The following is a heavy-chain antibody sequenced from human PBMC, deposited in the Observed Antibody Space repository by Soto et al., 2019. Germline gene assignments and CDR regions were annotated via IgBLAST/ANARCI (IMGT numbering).Heavy chain of an antibody. CDR3: ATLPIAYYDLAGIDY. Sequence: GGSLRLSCAASGFTFSSYSMNWVRQAPGKGLEWVSYISSSSSTIYYADSVKGRFTISRDNAKNSLYLQMNSLRDEDTAVYYCATLPIAYYDLAGIDYWGQGTLVTVSS. V-gene: IGHV3-48*02. J-gene: IGHJ4*02. CDR1: GFTFSSYS. CDR2: ISSSSSTI. D-gene: IGHD3-22*01.